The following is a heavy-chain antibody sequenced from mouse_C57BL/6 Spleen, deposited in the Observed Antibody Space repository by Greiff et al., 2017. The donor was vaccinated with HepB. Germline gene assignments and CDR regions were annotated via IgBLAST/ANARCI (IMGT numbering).Heavy chain of an antibody. V-gene: IGHV1-42*01. Sequence: VQLQQSGPELVKPGASVKISCKASGYSFTGYYMNWVKQSPEKSLEWIGEINPSTGGTTYNQKFKAKATLTVDKSSSTAYMQLKSLTSEDSAVYYCASPDSSGPAWFAYWGQGTLVTVSA. J-gene: IGHJ3*01. CDR1: GYSFTGYY. CDR3: ASPDSSGPAWFAY. CDR2: INPSTGGT. D-gene: IGHD3-2*02.